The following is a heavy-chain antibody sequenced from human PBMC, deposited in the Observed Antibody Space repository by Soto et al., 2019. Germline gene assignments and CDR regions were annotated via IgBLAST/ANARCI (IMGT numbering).Heavy chain of an antibody. CDR3: ASHGSGSY. V-gene: IGHV3-48*01. J-gene: IGHJ4*02. CDR2: ISSRSSTI. CDR1: GFTFSSYS. D-gene: IGHD1-26*01. Sequence: EVQLVESGGGFVQPGGSLRLSFAASGFTFSSYSMNWVRQAPGKGLEWVSYISSRSSTIFYADSVKGRFTISRDNAKNSLYLQMNSLRAEDTAVYYCASHGSGSYWGQGTLVTVSS.